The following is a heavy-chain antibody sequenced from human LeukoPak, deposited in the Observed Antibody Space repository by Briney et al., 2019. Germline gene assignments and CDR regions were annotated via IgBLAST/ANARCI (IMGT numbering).Heavy chain of an antibody. Sequence: PSETLSLTCTVSGGSISSGGYYWSWIRQHPGKGLEWIGYIYYSGSTYYNPSLKSRVTISVDTSKNQFSLKLSSVTAADTAVCYCARNQRRGYYPDYWGQGTLVTVSS. V-gene: IGHV4-31*03. CDR3: ARNQRRGYYPDY. CDR1: GGSISSGGYY. CDR2: IYYSGST. D-gene: IGHD3-22*01. J-gene: IGHJ4*02.